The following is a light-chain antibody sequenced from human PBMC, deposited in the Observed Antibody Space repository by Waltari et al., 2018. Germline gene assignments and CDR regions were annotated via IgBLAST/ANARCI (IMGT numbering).Light chain of an antibody. CDR1: QGIRSD. J-gene: IGKJ1*01. CDR2: AAS. CDR3: LQDYNYPWT. Sequence: AIQMTQFPSSLSASIGDRVTITCRASQGIRSDLTWYQQKPGQAPKLLIYAASSLPSGAPSRFSGTGSGTDFTLTISNLQPEDFATYYCLQDYNYPWTFGQGTKVEIK. V-gene: IGKV1-6*01.